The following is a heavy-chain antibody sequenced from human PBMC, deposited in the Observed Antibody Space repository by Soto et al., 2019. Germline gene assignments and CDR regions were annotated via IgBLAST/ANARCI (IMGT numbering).Heavy chain of an antibody. J-gene: IGHJ4*02. CDR1: GFTFSSYA. V-gene: IGHV3-64D*06. Sequence: PRGSLRLSCSASGFTFSSYALHWVRQTPGKGLEYLSFISSNGGKTDYADSVKGRFTVSRDNSKNTLYLQMTSLRPEDTAVYYCTRGSGDYWSQGTLVTVSS. CDR3: TRGSGDY. D-gene: IGHD3-10*01. CDR2: ISSNGGKT.